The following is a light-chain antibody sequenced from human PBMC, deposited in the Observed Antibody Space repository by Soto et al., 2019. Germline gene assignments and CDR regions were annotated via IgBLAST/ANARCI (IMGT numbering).Light chain of an antibody. CDR3: QQRNSWPLT. CDR2: DAS. J-gene: IGKJ5*01. CDR1: QSVGTY. Sequence: EVVLTQSPATLSLSPGERATLSCRASQSVGTYLVWYQQRYGQPPSLLIYDASNRATDVPVRFSGSGSGTDFTLTISSLEPGDVAVYYCQQRNSWPLTFGQGTRLEIK. V-gene: IGKV3-11*01.